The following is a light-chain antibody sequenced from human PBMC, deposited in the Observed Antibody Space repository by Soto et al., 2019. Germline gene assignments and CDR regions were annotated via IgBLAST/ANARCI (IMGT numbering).Light chain of an antibody. CDR1: KNDIGVYDF. Sequence: QSALTQSPSASGSPGQSVTISCTGTKNDIGVYDFVSWYQHHPGKAPRLIIYEVVQRPSGVPDRFSGSKSGNTASLTVSGLQAADEADYFCKSYAGSNTYVFGSGTKLTVI. CDR2: EVV. J-gene: IGLJ1*01. V-gene: IGLV2-8*01. CDR3: KSYAGSNTYV.